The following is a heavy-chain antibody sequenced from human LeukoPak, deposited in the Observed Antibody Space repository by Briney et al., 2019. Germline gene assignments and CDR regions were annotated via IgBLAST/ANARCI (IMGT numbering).Heavy chain of an antibody. D-gene: IGHD2-21*02. J-gene: IGHJ5*02. Sequence: GESLKISCKGSGYSFTSYWIGWVRQMPGKGLEWMGIIYPGDSDTRYSPSFQGQVTISADKSISTAYLQWSGLKASDTAMYYCARFSVVVTASIAPYNWFDPWGQGTLVTVSS. CDR2: IYPGDSDT. V-gene: IGHV5-51*01. CDR1: GYSFTSYW. CDR3: ARFSVVVTASIAPYNWFDP.